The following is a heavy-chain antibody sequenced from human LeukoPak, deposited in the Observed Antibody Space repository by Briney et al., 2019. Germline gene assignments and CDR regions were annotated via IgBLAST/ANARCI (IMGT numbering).Heavy chain of an antibody. D-gene: IGHD1-26*01. V-gene: IGHV1-18*01. CDR2: ISGYRGIT. CDR3: VRDGELPCDAYDI. J-gene: IGHJ3*02. Sequence: ASVKVSCKTSGDKITNHGISWVRQAPGQGLEWMGWISGYRGITKYGQKFQGRVTLTTDTSTDVANMELRSLRPDDTAVYYCVRDGELPCDAYDIWGQGTMVTVSS. CDR1: GDKITNHG.